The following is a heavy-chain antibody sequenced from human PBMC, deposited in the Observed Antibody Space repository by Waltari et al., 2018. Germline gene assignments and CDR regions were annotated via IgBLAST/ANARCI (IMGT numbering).Heavy chain of an antibody. J-gene: IGHJ5*02. V-gene: IGHV4-59*01. D-gene: IGHD3-16*02. CDR3: AREFYDYVWGSYRSAGWFDP. Sequence: QVQLQESGPGLVKPSETLSLTCTVSGGSISSYYWSWIRQPPGKGLEWIGYIYYSGSTNYNPSRKSRVTQSVDTSKNQFSRKLSSVTAADTAVYYCAREFYDYVWGSYRSAGWFDPWGQGTLVTVSS. CDR1: GGSISSYY. CDR2: IYYSGST.